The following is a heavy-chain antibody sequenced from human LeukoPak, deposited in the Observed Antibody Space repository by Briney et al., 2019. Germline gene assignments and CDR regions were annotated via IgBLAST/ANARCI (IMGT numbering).Heavy chain of an antibody. J-gene: IGHJ3*02. CDR3: ARRAAATTAVAFDI. V-gene: IGHV3-48*01. CDR2: INSDSSSI. CDR1: GFTFNDYT. D-gene: IGHD2-15*01. Sequence: GSLRLSCAASGFTFNDYTLNWVRQAPGKGLEWLSYINSDSSSIYYADSVKGRLTISRDNAKNSLYLQMNSLRAEDTAVYYCARRAAATTAVAFDIWGQGTLVTVSS.